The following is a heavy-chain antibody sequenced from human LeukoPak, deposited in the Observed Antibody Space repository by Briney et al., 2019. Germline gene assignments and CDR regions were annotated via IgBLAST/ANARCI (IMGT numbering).Heavy chain of an antibody. CDR3: ARGGYYDSSGYYRSRWFDP. D-gene: IGHD3-22*01. Sequence: SVKVSCKASGGTFSSYAISWVRQAPGQGLEWMRRIIPILGIANYAQKFQGRVTITADKSTSTAYMELSSLRSEDTAVYYCARGGYYDSSGYYRSRWFDPWGQGTLVTVSS. CDR1: GGTFSSYA. V-gene: IGHV1-69*04. CDR2: IIPILGIA. J-gene: IGHJ5*02.